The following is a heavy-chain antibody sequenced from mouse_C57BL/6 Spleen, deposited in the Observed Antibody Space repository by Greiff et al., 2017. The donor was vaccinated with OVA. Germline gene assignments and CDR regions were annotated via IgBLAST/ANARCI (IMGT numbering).Heavy chain of an antibody. CDR2: IYPAHGNT. J-gene: IGHJ4*01. V-gene: IGHV14-3*01. CDR1: GFNIKNSY. CDR3: TRSEAMDY. Sequence: EVQLQQPVAELVRPGASVKLSCTASGFNIKNSYMPWVKQRPEQGLEWIGWIYPAHGNTKYAPKFQGKAPITADTSSNTACLQLSSLTSVDSAICYCTRSEAMDYWGQGTSVTVSS.